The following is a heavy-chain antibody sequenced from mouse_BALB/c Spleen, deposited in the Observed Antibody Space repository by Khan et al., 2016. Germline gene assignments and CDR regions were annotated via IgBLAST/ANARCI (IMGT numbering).Heavy chain of an antibody. V-gene: IGHV5-4*02. CDR2: ISDGGSYT. Sequence: EVELVESGGDLVKPGGSLKLSCAASGFTFSDYYMYWVRQTPEKRLEWVATISDGGSYTSYPDSVKGRFIIFRDNANNNLYLQMTSLKSEDTAIXYCTRGGYDGYFDYWGQGTIITVSS. D-gene: IGHD2-14*01. CDR3: TRGGYDGYFDY. J-gene: IGHJ2*01. CDR1: GFTFSDYY.